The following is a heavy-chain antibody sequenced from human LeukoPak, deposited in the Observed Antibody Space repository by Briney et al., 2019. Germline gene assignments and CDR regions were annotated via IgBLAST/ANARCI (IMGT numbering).Heavy chain of an antibody. D-gene: IGHD3-3*01. V-gene: IGHV3-23*01. CDR2: ISGSGGST. J-gene: IGHJ6*02. CDR1: GFTFSSYA. CDR3: AKEEGFRYFWSGYPLYYYYGMDV. Sequence: PGGSLRLSCAASGFTFSSYAMSWVRQAPGKGLEWVSAISGSGGSTYYADSVKGRFTISRDNSKNTLYLQMNSLRAEDTAVYYCAKEEGFRYFWSGYPLYYYYGMDVWGQGTTVTVSS.